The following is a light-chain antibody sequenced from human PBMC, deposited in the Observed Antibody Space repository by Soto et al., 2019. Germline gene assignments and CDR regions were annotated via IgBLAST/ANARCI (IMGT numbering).Light chain of an antibody. J-gene: IGLJ3*02. V-gene: IGLV1-40*01. Sequence: QSVLTQPPSVSGAPGQRVTISCTGSYSNTGAGYDVHWYKELPGMAPKLLIYDNRKRPSGVPDRFSGSNSGTSASLAITGLQAEDEADYYCCSYAGSSTWVFGGGTKLTVL. CDR1: YSNTGAGYD. CDR3: CSYAGSSTWV. CDR2: DNR.